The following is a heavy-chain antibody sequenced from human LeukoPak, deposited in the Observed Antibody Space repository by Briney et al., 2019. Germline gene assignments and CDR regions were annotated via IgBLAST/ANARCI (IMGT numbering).Heavy chain of an antibody. Sequence: SETLSLTCAVYGGSFSGYYWSWIRQPPGKGLEWIGEINHSGSTNYNPSLKSRVTISVDTSKNQFSLKLSSVTAADTAVYYCARGDRAAFDIWGQGTKVTVSS. CDR1: GGSFSGYY. CDR2: INHSGST. J-gene: IGHJ3*02. CDR3: ARGDRAAFDI. V-gene: IGHV4-34*01.